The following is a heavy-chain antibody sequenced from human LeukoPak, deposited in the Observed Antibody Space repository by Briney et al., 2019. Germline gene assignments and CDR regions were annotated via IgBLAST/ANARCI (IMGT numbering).Heavy chain of an antibody. CDR3: AKFAGSYDSHDY. CDR1: GFTFSSYG. CDR2: ISHDGSNK. J-gene: IGHJ4*02. Sequence: PGGSLRLSCAASGFTFSSYGMHWVRQAPGKGLEWVAVISHDGSNKYYADSVKGRFTISRDNSKNTLYLQMNSLRAEDTAVYYCAKFAGSYDSHDYWGQGTLVTVSS. D-gene: IGHD3-10*01. V-gene: IGHV3-30*18.